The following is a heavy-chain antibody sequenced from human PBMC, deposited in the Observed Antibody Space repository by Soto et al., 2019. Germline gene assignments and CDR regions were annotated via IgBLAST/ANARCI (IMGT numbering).Heavy chain of an antibody. Sequence: PSETLSLTCAVYGGSFSGYSWTWVRQPPGKGLEWIGEINYRGSTNYNPSLESRVTISVDTSKNQFSLKLSSVSAADTAIYYCARGAFGGVIVIDYWGQGTLVTSPQ. CDR1: GGSFSGYS. D-gene: IGHD3-16*02. CDR2: INYRGST. CDR3: ARGAFGGVIVIDY. J-gene: IGHJ4*02. V-gene: IGHV4-34*01.